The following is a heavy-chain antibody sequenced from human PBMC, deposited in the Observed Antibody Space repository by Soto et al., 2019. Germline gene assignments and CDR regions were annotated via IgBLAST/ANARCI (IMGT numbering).Heavy chain of an antibody. CDR1: AFTFTSYA. CDR2: ISSNGGST. Sequence: GGSLRLSCSASAFTFTSYAMHWVRQAPGKGLEYVSGISSNGGSTYYADSVKGRFTISRDNSKNTLYLQMSSLTPEDTAVYYCVKGRSRQQLVRGFDYWGQGTLVTVSS. D-gene: IGHD6-13*01. V-gene: IGHV3-64D*06. J-gene: IGHJ4*02. CDR3: VKGRSRQQLVRGFDY.